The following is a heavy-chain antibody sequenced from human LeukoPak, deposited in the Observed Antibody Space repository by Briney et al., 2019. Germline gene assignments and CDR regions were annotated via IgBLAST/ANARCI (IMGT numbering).Heavy chain of an antibody. V-gene: IGHV3-33*01. CDR1: GFTFSRYG. J-gene: IGHJ4*02. CDR2: IWYDGSDK. CDR3: AGGSSGWSELDY. D-gene: IGHD6-25*01. Sequence: GGSLRLSCAASGFTFSRYGMHWVRQAPGKGLEWVAVIWYDGSDKYYAASVRGRFTIFRDNSKSTLYLQMNNLRVEDTAVHYCAGGSSGWSELDYWGRGTLVTVSS.